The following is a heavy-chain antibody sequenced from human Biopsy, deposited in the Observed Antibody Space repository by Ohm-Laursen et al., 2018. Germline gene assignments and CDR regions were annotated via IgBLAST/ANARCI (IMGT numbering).Heavy chain of an antibody. D-gene: IGHD3-9*01. CDR2: NIPILGTG. Sequence: GASVKVSCNVPGGTFSNYGVNWVRQAPGQGLEWLGGNIPILGTGNYAQKFQDRVTVAADTSTSTVTMELRSLRSDDTAVYYCATKLTGYFHHWGQGTLVIVSS. CDR3: ATKLTGYFHH. J-gene: IGHJ1*01. CDR1: GGTFSNYG. V-gene: IGHV1-69*06.